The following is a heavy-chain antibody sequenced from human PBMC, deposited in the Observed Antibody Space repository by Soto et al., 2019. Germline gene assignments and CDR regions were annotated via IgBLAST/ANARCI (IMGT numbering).Heavy chain of an antibody. CDR3: ARDIESVTAKHFFYYYAMDV. J-gene: IGHJ6*01. V-gene: IGHV1-18*04. D-gene: IGHD2-8*01. CDR2: VSANNGHT. CDR1: GFPVSNLG. Sequence: GSVKASFKASGFPVSNLGLNFARQAPGQGLDRMGWVSANNGHTNYAQNLQGRVSMTTDTATSTAYMELRGLTFDDTAVYYCARDIESVTAKHFFYYYAMDVWGQGTTVTVSS.